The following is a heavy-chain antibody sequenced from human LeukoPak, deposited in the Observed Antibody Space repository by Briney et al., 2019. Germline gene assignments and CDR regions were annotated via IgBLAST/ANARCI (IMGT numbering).Heavy chain of an antibody. CDR1: GFTFSSYW. D-gene: IGHD3-22*01. V-gene: IGHV3-74*01. CDR3: AIRTRYYYDSSGYYSYVKAGAFDI. J-gene: IGHJ3*02. CDR2: INSDGGST. Sequence: PGGSLRLSCAASGFTFSSYWVHWVRQAPGKGLVWVSRINSDGGSTIYADSVKGRFTISRDNAKNTLYLQMNSLRDEETAVYYCAIRTRYYYDSSGYYSYVKAGAFDIWGQGTMVTVSS.